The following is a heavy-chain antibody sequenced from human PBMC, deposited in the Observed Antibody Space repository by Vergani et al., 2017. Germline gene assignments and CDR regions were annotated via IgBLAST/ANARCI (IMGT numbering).Heavy chain of an antibody. CDR1: GFTFSSYG. Sequence: VQLVESGGGVVQPGRSLRLSCAASGFTFSSYGMHWVRQAPGKGLEWVSAISGSGGSTYYADSVKGRFTISRDNSKNTLYLQMNSLRAEDTAVYYCANQGYCTNGVCHRAFDYWGQGTLVTVSS. J-gene: IGHJ4*02. CDR3: ANQGYCTNGVCHRAFDY. V-gene: IGHV3-23*04. CDR2: ISGSGGST. D-gene: IGHD2-8*01.